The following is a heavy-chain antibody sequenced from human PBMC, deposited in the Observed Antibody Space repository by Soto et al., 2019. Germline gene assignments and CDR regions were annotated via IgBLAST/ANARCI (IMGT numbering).Heavy chain of an antibody. V-gene: IGHV1-2*02. D-gene: IGHD3-9*01. CDR1: GYTFTGYY. CDR2: INPNSVGT. CDR3: ARWAYYDILTGLRQDY. Sequence: GASVKVSCKASGYTFTGYYMHWVRQAPGQGLEWMGWINPNSVGTNYAQRFQGRATITRTTSISKPNRERSSLRSEDTAVYYCARWAYYDILTGLRQDYWGQGTLVTVSS. J-gene: IGHJ4*02.